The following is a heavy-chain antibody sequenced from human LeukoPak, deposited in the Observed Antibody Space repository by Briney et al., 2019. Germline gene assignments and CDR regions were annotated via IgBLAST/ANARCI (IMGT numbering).Heavy chain of an antibody. CDR3: ARDGSGEWPIGY. V-gene: IGHV3-7*01. J-gene: IGHJ4*02. CDR1: GFTFSSKW. Sequence: GGSLRLSCAASGFTFSSKWMSWVRQAPGKGPEWVANIKYDGSEKYYVDSVRGRFTISRDNAKNSLYLQMNSLRAEDTAVYYCARDGSGEWPIGYWGQGTLVTVSS. CDR2: IKYDGSEK. D-gene: IGHD3-10*01.